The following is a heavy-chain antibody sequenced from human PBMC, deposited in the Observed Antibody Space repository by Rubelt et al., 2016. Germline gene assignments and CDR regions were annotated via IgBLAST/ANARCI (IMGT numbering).Heavy chain of an antibody. CDR2: IIPIFGTA. CDR1: GGTFSSYA. J-gene: IGHJ4*02. D-gene: IGHD1-26*01. CDR3: ARGSGSYFWYYFDY. Sequence: QVQLVQSGAEVKKPGSSVKVSCKASGGTFSSYAISWVRQAPGQGLEWMGGIIPIFGTANYAQKFQGRVTITADESTSTAYMELNSLRSEDTAVYYCARGSGSYFWYYFDYWGQGTLVTVSS. V-gene: IGHV1-69*01.